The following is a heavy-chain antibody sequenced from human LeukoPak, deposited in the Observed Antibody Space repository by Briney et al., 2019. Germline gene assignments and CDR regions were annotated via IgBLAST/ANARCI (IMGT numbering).Heavy chain of an antibody. CDR2: ISGRGEST. Sequence: SGGSLRHSCAASGFTFNSYAMSWVRQAPGKGLEWVSIISGRGESTYYADSVEGRFTISRDNSKNTLYLQMNSLTAEDTAVYYCAKGSTAWYYPTFDYWGQGTLVTVSS. V-gene: IGHV3-23*01. J-gene: IGHJ4*02. CDR1: GFTFNSYA. D-gene: IGHD6-19*01. CDR3: AKGSTAWYYPTFDY.